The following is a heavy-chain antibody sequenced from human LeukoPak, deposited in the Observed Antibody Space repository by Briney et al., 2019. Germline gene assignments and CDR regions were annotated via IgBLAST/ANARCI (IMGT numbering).Heavy chain of an antibody. J-gene: IGHJ4*02. CDR2: IIPIFGTA. CDR3: ARDRRYDSSGYTRFDY. Sequence: SVKVTCKCSGYTFTSYAYSWVRQPPGQGLEWVGVIIPIFGTANSAQKFQGRVTITGDESTSTAYMELSSLRSEDTAVYYCARDRRYDSSGYTRFDYWGQGTLVTVSS. D-gene: IGHD3-22*01. V-gene: IGHV1-69*13. CDR1: GYTFTSYA.